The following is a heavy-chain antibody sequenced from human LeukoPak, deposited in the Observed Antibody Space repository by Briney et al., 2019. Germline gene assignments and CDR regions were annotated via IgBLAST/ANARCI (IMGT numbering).Heavy chain of an antibody. CDR2: IWYDGSKE. Sequence: RPGRSLRLSCAASGFTLSTYGMHWVRQAPGKGLEWVAVIWYDGSKEYYADSVKGRFTISRDNSKNTLYLQMNSLRAEDTAVYYCARDKSYGKEYWGQGTLVTVSS. CDR1: GFTLSTYG. D-gene: IGHD5-18*01. CDR3: ARDKSYGKEY. J-gene: IGHJ4*02. V-gene: IGHV3-33*01.